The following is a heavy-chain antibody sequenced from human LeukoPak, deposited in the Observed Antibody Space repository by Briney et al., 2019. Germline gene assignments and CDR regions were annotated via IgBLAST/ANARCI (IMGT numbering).Heavy chain of an antibody. D-gene: IGHD6-19*01. J-gene: IGHJ6*03. CDR2: IIPIFGTA. V-gene: IGHV1-69*05. CDR3: ARGNGAVARNYYYYYYMDV. Sequence: ASVKVSCKASGGTFSSYAISWGRQAPGQGLEWMGGIIPIFGTANYAQKFQGRVTITTDESTSTAYMELSSLRSEDTAMYYCARGNGAVARNYYYYYYMDVWGKGTTVTVSS. CDR1: GGTFSSYA.